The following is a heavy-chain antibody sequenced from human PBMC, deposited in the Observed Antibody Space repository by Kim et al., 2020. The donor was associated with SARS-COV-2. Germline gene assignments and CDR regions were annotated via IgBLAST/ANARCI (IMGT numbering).Heavy chain of an antibody. CDR2: IIPIFGTA. D-gene: IGHD6-13*01. V-gene: IGHV1-69*13. CDR3: ARDVKMEIAAAGTGGWFDP. CDR1: GGTFSSYA. Sequence: SVKVSCKASGGTFSSYAISWVRQAPGQGLEWMGGIIPIFGTANYAQKFQGRVTITADESTSTAYMELSSLRSEDTAVYYCARDVKMEIAAAGTGGWFDPWGQGTLVTVSS. J-gene: IGHJ5*02.